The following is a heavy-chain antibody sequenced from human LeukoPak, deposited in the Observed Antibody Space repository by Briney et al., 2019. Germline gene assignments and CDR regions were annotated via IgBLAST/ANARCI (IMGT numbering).Heavy chain of an antibody. D-gene: IGHD6-6*01. J-gene: IGHJ4*02. Sequence: GEXXKISFKGSGYSFTSYWIGWVRPMPGKGVEWMGIIYPGESDTRYSPSFEGQATISAEKSIKTAYLQWSSLKASDTAMYYCARSLSSSSWYFDYWGQGTLVTVSS. CDR2: IYPGESDT. CDR3: ARSLSSSSWYFDY. CDR1: GYSFTSYW. V-gene: IGHV5-51*01.